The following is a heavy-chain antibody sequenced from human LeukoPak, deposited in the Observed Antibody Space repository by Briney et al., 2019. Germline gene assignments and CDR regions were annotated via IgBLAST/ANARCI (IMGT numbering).Heavy chain of an antibody. Sequence: PGGSLRLSCAASGFMFSSYWMSWVRQAPGKGLEWVADIKEDGSEKSYVDSVKGRFTISRDNAKNSLYLQMNSLRAEDTAVYYCAREISQGYSYGLWGQGTLVTVSS. CDR1: GFMFSSYW. CDR3: AREISQGYSYGL. V-gene: IGHV3-7*01. J-gene: IGHJ4*02. CDR2: IKEDGSEK. D-gene: IGHD5-18*01.